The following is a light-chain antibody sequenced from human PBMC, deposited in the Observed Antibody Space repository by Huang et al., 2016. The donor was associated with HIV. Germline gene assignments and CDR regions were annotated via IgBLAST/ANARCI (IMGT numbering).Light chain of an antibody. J-gene: IGKJ4*01. CDR1: QSISNY. CDR3: QQSYSTPLT. V-gene: IGKV1-39*01. CDR2: SVS. Sequence: QMTQSPSSLSASVGDRVTIICRASQSISNYLNWYQQKLGKAPKLLIYSVSRLQSGVPSRFSGNGAETDFTLTISTLHSEDFASYYCQQSYSTPLTFGGRTKVEI.